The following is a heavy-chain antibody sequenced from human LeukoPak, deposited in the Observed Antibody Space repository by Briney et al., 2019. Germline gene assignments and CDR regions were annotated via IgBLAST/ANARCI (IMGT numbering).Heavy chain of an antibody. CDR1: GFTFSSFS. V-gene: IGHV3-30*18. D-gene: IGHD1-26*01. CDR3: AKGRVGANGYYYYGMDV. CDR2: TSYDGSNK. J-gene: IGHJ6*02. Sequence: EGSLRLSCAATGFTFSSFSMHWVRQAPGKGLEWVAVTSYDGSNKYYADSVKGRFTISRDNSKNTLYLQMNSLRTEDTAVYYCAKGRVGANGYYYYGMDVWGQGTTVTVSS.